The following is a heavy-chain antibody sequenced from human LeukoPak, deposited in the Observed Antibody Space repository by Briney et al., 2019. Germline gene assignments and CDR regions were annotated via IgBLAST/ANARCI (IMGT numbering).Heavy chain of an antibody. J-gene: IGHJ4*02. V-gene: IGHV4-34*01. D-gene: IGHD6-13*01. CDR1: GGSFSGYY. Sequence: SETLSLTCAVYGGSFSGYYWSWIRQPPGKGLEWIGETNHSGSTNYNPSLKSRVTISVDTSKNQFSLKLSSVTAADTAVFYCARGGIAAAGIPFDYWGQGTLVTVSS. CDR2: TNHSGST. CDR3: ARGGIAAAGIPFDY.